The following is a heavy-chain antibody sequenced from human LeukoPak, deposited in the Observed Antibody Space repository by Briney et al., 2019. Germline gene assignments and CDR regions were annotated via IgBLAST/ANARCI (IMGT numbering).Heavy chain of an antibody. Sequence: PSETLSLTCTDSGGSVSSGSYYWSWIRQPPGKGLEWIGYIYYSGSTNYNPSLKSRVTISVDTSKNQFSLKLSSVTAADTAVYYCARDSIAENWFDPWGQGTLVTVSS. V-gene: IGHV4-61*01. CDR2: IYYSGST. CDR3: ARDSIAENWFDP. J-gene: IGHJ5*02. D-gene: IGHD6-13*01. CDR1: GGSVSSGSYY.